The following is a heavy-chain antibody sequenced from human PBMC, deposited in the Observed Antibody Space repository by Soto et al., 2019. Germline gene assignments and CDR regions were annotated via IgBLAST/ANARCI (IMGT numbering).Heavy chain of an antibody. CDR2: IDFRSNSI. CDR3: AKTAGYCISTSCYVFEH. V-gene: IGHV3-11*01. D-gene: IGHD2-2*01. Sequence: GGSLRLSCAASGFSFSDYYMSWIRQAPGKGLEWVSYIDFRSNSIYYADSVKGRFTISRDNAKNTLYLQMNSLRAEDTAVYYCAKTAGYCISTSCYVFEHWGQGTLVTVSS. CDR1: GFSFSDYY. J-gene: IGHJ4*02.